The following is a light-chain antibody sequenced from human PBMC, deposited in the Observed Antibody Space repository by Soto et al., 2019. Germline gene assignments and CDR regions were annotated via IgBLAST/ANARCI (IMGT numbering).Light chain of an antibody. J-gene: IGLJ1*01. CDR1: SSDVGSYNF. Sequence: QSVLTQPASVSGSPGQSITISCTGTSSDVGSYNFVSWYQQHPGKAPKLMIYDVTKRPSGVSDRFSGSRSGNTASLTISGLQADDVADYDCCSYASSSTYVFRSGTKVT. V-gene: IGLV2-23*02. CDR2: DVT. CDR3: CSYASSSTYV.